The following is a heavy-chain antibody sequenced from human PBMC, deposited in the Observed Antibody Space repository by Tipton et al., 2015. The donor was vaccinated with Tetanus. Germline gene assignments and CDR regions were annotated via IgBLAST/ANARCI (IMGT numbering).Heavy chain of an antibody. D-gene: IGHD3-10*01. CDR1: GYTFTDYY. Sequence: QLVQSGAEVKKPGASVKVSCKASGYTFTDYYMHWVRQAPGQGLEWMGWINPNSGATNYAQKFQGRVTMTRDTSISTAYMELSSLRSEDTAVYYCARDSWKMVRGVTTYYNWFDPWGQGTPVTVSS. CDR2: INPNSGAT. V-gene: IGHV1-2*02. J-gene: IGHJ5*02. CDR3: ARDSWKMVRGVTTYYNWFDP.